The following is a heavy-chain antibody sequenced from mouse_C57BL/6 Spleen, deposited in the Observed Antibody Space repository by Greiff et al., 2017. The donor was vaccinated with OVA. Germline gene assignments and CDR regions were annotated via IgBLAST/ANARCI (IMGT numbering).Heavy chain of an antibody. Sequence: QVQLQQPGAELVRPGASVTLSCKASGYTFTDYEMHWVKQTPVHGLEWIGAIDPETGGTAYNQKFKGKAILTADKSSSTAYMELRSLTSEDSAVYYCTKWYSPYAMDYWGQGTSVTVSS. CDR1: GYTFTDYE. CDR3: TKWYSPYAMDY. CDR2: IDPETGGT. V-gene: IGHV1-15*01. J-gene: IGHJ4*01. D-gene: IGHD2-1*01.